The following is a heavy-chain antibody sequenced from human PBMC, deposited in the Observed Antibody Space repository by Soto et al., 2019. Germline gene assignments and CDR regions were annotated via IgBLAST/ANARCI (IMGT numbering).Heavy chain of an antibody. CDR1: GGTFSSYA. D-gene: IGHD6-13*01. J-gene: IGHJ5*02. CDR3: ARDSVDSSSYNRFDP. Sequence: SSVKVSCKASGGTFSSYAISWVRPAPGQGLEWMGGIIPIFGTANYAQKFQGRVTITADKSTSTAYMELSSLRSEDTAVYYCARDSVDSSSYNRFDPWGQGTLVTVSS. V-gene: IGHV1-69*06. CDR2: IIPIFGTA.